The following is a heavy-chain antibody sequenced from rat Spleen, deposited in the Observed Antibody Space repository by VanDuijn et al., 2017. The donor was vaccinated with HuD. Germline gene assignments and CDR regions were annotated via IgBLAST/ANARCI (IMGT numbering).Heavy chain of an antibody. J-gene: IGHJ2*01. CDR2: IWGDGST. V-gene: IGHV2-13*01. Sequence: QVQLKESGPGLVQPSQTLSLTCTVSGFSLISYAVNWVRQPPGKGLEWMGGIWGDGSTKYSSVLKSRLSISRDTSKSQVFLKMNGLQSEDTAMYFCARWAYTTDGDLYYFDYWGQGVMVTVSS. CDR3: ARWAYTTDGDLYYFDY. D-gene: IGHD1-6*01. CDR1: GFSLISYA.